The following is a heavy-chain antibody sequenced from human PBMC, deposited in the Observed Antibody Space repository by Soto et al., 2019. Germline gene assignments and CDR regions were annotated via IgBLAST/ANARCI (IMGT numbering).Heavy chain of an antibody. D-gene: IGHD1-26*01. CDR2: IKSDGSST. Sequence: PGGSLRLSCAASGFTISSLWMHWVRQAPGKGLVWVSRIKSDGSSTNYADSVKGRFIISRDNAKNTLYLQMNSLRTEDTAVYYCARSYSGTYGRFDPWGQGTLVTVSS. CDR1: GFTISSLW. J-gene: IGHJ5*02. CDR3: ARSYSGTYGRFDP. V-gene: IGHV3-74*01.